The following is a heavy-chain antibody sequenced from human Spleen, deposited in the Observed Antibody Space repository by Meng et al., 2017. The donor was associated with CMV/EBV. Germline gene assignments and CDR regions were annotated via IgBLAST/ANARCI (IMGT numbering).Heavy chain of an antibody. CDR1: GGSISSYY. J-gene: IGHJ6*02. Sequence: SETLSLSCTVSGGSISSYYWSWIRQPPGKGLEWIGYIYYSGSTNYNPSLKSRVTISVDTSKNQFSLKLSSVTAADTAVYYCARDFYIVTTFVPGYYYGMDVWGQGTTVTVSS. CDR3: ARDFYIVTTFVPGYYYGMDV. CDR2: IYYSGST. V-gene: IGHV4-59*01. D-gene: IGHD4-11*01.